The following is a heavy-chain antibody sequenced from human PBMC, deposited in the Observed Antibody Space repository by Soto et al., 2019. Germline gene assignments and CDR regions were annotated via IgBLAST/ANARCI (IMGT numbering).Heavy chain of an antibody. Sequence: SETLSLTCTVSGGSISSSSYYWGWIRQPPGKGLEWIGSIYYSGSTYYNPSLKSRVTISVDTSKNQFSLKLSSVTAADTAVYYCARPLGTNYWYFDLWGRGTLVTVSS. J-gene: IGHJ2*01. CDR3: ARPLGTNYWYFDL. V-gene: IGHV4-39*01. D-gene: IGHD2-8*01. CDR2: IYYSGST. CDR1: GGSISSSSYY.